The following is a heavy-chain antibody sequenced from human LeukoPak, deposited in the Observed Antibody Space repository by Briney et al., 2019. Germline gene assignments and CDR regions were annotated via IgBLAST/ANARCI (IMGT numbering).Heavy chain of an antibody. CDR3: TRASDSSGYSPTSLDY. CDR2: IRSKAYGGTT. J-gene: IGHJ4*02. V-gene: IGHV3-49*04. D-gene: IGHD3-22*01. CDR1: GFTFGDYA. Sequence: GGSLRLSCTASGFTFGDYAMSWVRQAPGKGLEWVGFIRSKAYGGTTEYAASVKGRFTISRDDSKSIAYLQMNSLKTEDTAVYYCTRASDSSGYSPTSLDYWGQGTLVTVSS.